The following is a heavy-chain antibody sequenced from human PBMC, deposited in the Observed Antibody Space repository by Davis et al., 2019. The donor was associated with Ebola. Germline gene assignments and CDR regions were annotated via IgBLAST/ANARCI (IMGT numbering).Heavy chain of an antibody. CDR1: GFTFTSYA. D-gene: IGHD4-17*01. V-gene: IGHV3-7*01. CDR3: ARGNYGDFIGKSGGLLDY. J-gene: IGHJ4*02. Sequence: GESLKISCAASGFTFTSYAMTWVRQAPGKGLEWVASIRQIGSEKYYVDSVKGRFTISRDNAKNSLFLQMNSLRVEDTAVYYCARGNYGDFIGKSGGLLDYWGQGTLVTVSS. CDR2: IRQIGSEK.